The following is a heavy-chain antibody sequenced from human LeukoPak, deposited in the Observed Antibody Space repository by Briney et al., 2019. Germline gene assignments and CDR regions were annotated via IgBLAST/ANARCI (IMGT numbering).Heavy chain of an antibody. Sequence: SETLSLTCAVYGGSFSGYYWSWIRQPPGKGLEWIGEINHSGSTNYNPSPKSRVTISVDTSKNQFSLKLSSVTAADTAVYYCARSSTGILTGYYYYYGMDVWGQGTTVTVSS. D-gene: IGHD3-9*01. CDR2: INHSGST. J-gene: IGHJ6*02. V-gene: IGHV4-34*01. CDR1: GGSFSGYY. CDR3: ARSSTGILTGYYYYYGMDV.